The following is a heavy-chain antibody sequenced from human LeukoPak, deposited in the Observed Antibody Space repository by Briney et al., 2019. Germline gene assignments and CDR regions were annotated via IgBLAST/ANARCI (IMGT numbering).Heavy chain of an antibody. CDR1: GFTFSSYA. Sequence: GGSLRLSCSASGFTFSSYAMRWVRQAPGKGLEYVSSINSFGLITYYADSVKGRFTISRDNSKNALYLQMSSLGDEDTALYFCVKGGVSSRDAFDIWGQGTMVTVSS. J-gene: IGHJ3*02. CDR3: VKGGVSSRDAFDI. V-gene: IGHV3-64D*09. D-gene: IGHD3-10*01. CDR2: INSFGLIT.